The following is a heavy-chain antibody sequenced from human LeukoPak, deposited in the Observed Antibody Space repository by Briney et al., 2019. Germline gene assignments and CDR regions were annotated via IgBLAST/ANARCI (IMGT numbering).Heavy chain of an antibody. CDR3: ARGIQLWTHFDY. V-gene: IGHV3-30*03. CDR2: ISHDGSIK. CDR1: GFAFNHFG. D-gene: IGHD5-18*01. Sequence: GRSLRLSCAASGFAFNHFGMHWVRQAPGKGLEYVAVISHDGSIKYYVDSVEGRFTISRDNSKNTLYLQTNSLRAEDTAVYYCARGIQLWTHFDYWGQGTLVTVSS. J-gene: IGHJ4*02.